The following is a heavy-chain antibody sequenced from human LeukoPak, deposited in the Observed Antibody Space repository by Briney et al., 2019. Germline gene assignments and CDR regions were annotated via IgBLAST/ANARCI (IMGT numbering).Heavy chain of an antibody. D-gene: IGHD2-2*01. CDR3: ARVRCSSNSCFPDY. Sequence: LGGCLRLSCAAYGFTFSKYWMSWVRQARGKGLEWVPNIKQDGSDKSYVACVKGRFTIYRDNAKKSVFLEMNSWRHEDTAVYYCARVRCSSNSCFPDYWGPGTLVTVAS. CDR1: GFTFSKYW. V-gene: IGHV3-7*01. J-gene: IGHJ4*02. CDR2: IKQDGSDK.